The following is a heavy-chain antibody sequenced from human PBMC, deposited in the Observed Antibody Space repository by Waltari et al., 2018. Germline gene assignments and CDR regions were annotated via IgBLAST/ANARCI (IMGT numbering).Heavy chain of an antibody. CDR3: ARGMSSVWYGPFDY. V-gene: IGHV4-59*08. D-gene: IGHD6-19*01. J-gene: IGHJ4*02. CDR1: GGSINIYS. Sequence: QVQLQESGPGLVKPSETLSLTCTVSGGSINIYSWSWIRQPPGKGLEWIGYVYYTGNTIYNPSLERRVTLSADTSKSQVSLRLRSVTAADTAVYYCARGMSSVWYGPFDYWGQGTLVTVSS. CDR2: VYYTGNT.